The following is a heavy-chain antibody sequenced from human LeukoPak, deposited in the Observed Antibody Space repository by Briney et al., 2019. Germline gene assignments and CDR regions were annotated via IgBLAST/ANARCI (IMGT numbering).Heavy chain of an antibody. Sequence: ASVKVSCKASGYTFTNYGISWVRQAPGQGLEWMGWISAYNGNTNYAQKLQGRVTMTTDTSTSTAYMELRSLRSDDTAVYYCARDRAYYYDSSGYSGSFDPWGQGTLVTVSS. CDR2: ISAYNGNT. CDR1: GYTFTNYG. J-gene: IGHJ5*02. D-gene: IGHD3-22*01. V-gene: IGHV1-18*01. CDR3: ARDRAYYYDSSGYSGSFDP.